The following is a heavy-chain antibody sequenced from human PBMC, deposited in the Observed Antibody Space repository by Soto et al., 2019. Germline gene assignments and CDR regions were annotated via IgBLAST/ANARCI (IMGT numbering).Heavy chain of an antibody. Sequence: PGGSLRLSCEASGFAFSSYAMHWVRQAPGKGLEWVANIKEDGSEKHYVDSVKGRFTISRDNAKNSLYLQMNSLRVEDTAVYFCSRDVVVGAKALNYWGQGALVTVSS. V-gene: IGHV3-7*01. CDR3: SRDVVVGAKALNY. J-gene: IGHJ4*02. CDR1: GFAFSSYA. D-gene: IGHD2-15*01. CDR2: IKEDGSEK.